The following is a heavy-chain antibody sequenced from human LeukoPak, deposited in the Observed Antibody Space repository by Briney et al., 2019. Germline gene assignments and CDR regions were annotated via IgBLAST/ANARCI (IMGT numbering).Heavy chain of an antibody. CDR3: ARAGSSSSFDY. CDR2: ISSSGSTI. CDR1: GFTFSSYA. D-gene: IGHD6-6*01. V-gene: IGHV3-48*04. J-gene: IGHJ4*02. Sequence: QPGGSLRLSCAASGFTFSSYAMSWVRQAPGKGLEWVSYISSSGSTIYYADSVKGRFTISRDNAKNSLYLQMNSLRAEDTAVYYCARAGSSSSFDYWGQGTLVTVSS.